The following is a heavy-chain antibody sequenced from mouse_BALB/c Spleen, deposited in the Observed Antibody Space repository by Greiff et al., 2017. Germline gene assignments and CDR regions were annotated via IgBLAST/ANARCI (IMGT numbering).Heavy chain of an antibody. Sequence: QVQLQQPGAELVKPGASVKLSCKASGYTFTSYWMHWVKQRPGQGLEWIGEIDPSDSYTNYNQKFKGKATLTVDKSSSTAYMQLSSLTSEDSAVYYCARRGNGNYWGKGTTLTVST. D-gene: IGHD2-1*01. CDR2: IDPSDSYT. V-gene: IGHV1-69*02. CDR3: ARRGNGNY. CDR1: GYTFTSYW. J-gene: IGHJ2*01.